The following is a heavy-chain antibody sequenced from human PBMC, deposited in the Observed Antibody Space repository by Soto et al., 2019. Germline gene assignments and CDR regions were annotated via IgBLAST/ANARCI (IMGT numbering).Heavy chain of an antibody. D-gene: IGHD3-10*01. CDR1: GFTFSSYS. J-gene: IGHJ5*02. CDR2: ISSSSSTI. Sequence: EVQLVESGGGLVQPGGSLRLSCAASGFTFSSYSMNWVRQAPGKGLEWVSYISSSSSTIYYADSVKGRFTISRDNAKNSLYLQMTRLRDEDTAVYYCAREIPSRGAGWFDPWGQGTLVTVSS. CDR3: AREIPSRGAGWFDP. V-gene: IGHV3-48*02.